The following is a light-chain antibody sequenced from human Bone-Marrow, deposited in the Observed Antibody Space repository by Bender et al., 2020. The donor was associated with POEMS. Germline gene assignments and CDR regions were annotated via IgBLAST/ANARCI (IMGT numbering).Light chain of an antibody. CDR1: KLGDKY. CDR2: QDA. Sequence: SYELAQPPSVSVSPGQTASITCSGDKLGDKYACWYQQKPGQSPVLVIYQDAKRPSGIPERFSGSNSGNTATLTISGTQAMDEADYYCQAWVRGTAQFGGGTKLTVL. V-gene: IGLV3-1*01. J-gene: IGLJ3*02. CDR3: QAWVRGTAQ.